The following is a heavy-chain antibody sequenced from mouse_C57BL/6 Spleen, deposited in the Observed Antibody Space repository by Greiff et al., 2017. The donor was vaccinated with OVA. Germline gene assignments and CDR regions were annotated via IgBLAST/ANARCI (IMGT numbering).Heavy chain of an antibody. CDR2: ISSGGSYT. J-gene: IGHJ1*03. D-gene: IGHD1-1*01. CDR1: GFTFSSYG. Sequence: EVKVVESGGDLVKPGGSLKLSCAASGFTFSSYGMSWVRQTPDKRLEWVATISSGGSYTYYPDSVKGRFTISRDNAKNTLYLQMSSLKSEDTAMYYCARHYYGSSSWYFDVWGTGTTVTVSS. V-gene: IGHV5-6*01. CDR3: ARHYYGSSSWYFDV.